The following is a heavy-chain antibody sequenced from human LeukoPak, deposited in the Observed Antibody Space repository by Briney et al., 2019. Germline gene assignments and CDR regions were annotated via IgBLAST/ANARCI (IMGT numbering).Heavy chain of an antibody. Sequence: ASVKVSCKASGYTFTGYYMHWVRQAPGQGLEWMGWINPNSGGTNYAQKFQGRVTMTRDTSISTAYMDLGSLGSDDTAVYYCARDGEYGTGSYYRGCFDYWGQGILVIVSS. CDR1: GYTFTGYY. J-gene: IGHJ4*02. CDR3: ARDGEYGTGSYYRGCFDY. D-gene: IGHD3-10*01. V-gene: IGHV1-2*02. CDR2: INPNSGGT.